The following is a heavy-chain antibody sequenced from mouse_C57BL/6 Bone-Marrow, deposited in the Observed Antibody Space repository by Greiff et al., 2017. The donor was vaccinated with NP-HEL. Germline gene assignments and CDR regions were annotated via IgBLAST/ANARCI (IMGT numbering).Heavy chain of an antibody. V-gene: IGHV1-19*01. Sequence: VQLQQSGPVLVKPGASVKMSCKASGYTFTDSYMNWVKQSHGKSLEWIGVINPYNGGTSYNQKFKGKATLTVDKSSSTAYMELNSLTSEDSAVYYCAIPFSTTPLGYFDYWGQGTTLTVSS. D-gene: IGHD1-1*01. J-gene: IGHJ2*01. CDR3: AIPFSTTPLGYFDY. CDR1: GYTFTDSY. CDR2: INPYNGGT.